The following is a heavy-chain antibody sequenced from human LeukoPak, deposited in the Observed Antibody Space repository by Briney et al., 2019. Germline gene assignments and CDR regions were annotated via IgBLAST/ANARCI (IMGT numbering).Heavy chain of an antibody. D-gene: IGHD3-22*01. CDR2: IYHSGST. Sequence: SETLSLTCAVSGGSISSSNWWSWVRQPPGKGLEWIGEIYHSGSTNYNPSLKSRVTISVDKSKNQFSLKLSSVTAADTAVYYCASGEYYYDSSGYYYQPRDAFDIWGQGTMVTVSS. V-gene: IGHV4-4*02. CDR3: ASGEYYYDSSGYYYQPRDAFDI. CDR1: GGSISSSNW. J-gene: IGHJ3*02.